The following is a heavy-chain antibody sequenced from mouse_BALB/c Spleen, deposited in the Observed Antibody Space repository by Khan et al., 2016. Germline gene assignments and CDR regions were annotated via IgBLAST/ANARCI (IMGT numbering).Heavy chain of an antibody. D-gene: IGHD1-1*01. Sequence: EVKFLESGGGLVHPGGSLKLSCAASGFDFSRYWMSWVRQAPGKGLEWIGEINPDSYTINYTPSLKDKFIISRDNAKNTLYLQMSKVRSEDTALYYCARAGYYGYLAYWGQGTLVTVSA. CDR1: GFDFSRYW. J-gene: IGHJ3*01. V-gene: IGHV4-1*02. CDR2: INPDSYTI. CDR3: ARAGYYGYLAY.